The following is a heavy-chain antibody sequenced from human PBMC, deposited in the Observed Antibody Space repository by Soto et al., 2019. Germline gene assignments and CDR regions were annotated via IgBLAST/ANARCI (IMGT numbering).Heavy chain of an antibody. Sequence: SETLSLTCTVSGGSISSSSYYWGWIRQPPGKGLEWIGSIYYSGSTYYNPSLKSRVTISVDTSKNQFSLKLSSVTAADTAVYYCARQDLSITGTTFGYWGQGTLVTVSS. CDR2: IYYSGST. CDR1: GGSISSSSYY. J-gene: IGHJ4*02. D-gene: IGHD1-7*01. CDR3: ARQDLSITGTTFGY. V-gene: IGHV4-39*01.